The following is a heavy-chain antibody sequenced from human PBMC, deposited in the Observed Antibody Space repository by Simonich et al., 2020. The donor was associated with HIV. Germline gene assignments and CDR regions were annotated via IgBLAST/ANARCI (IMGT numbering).Heavy chain of an antibody. Sequence: QVQLQQWGAGLLKPSETLSLTCAVYGGSFSGYYWSWIRQPPGKGLEWIGEINHSRSTNYNPSLKGRVTISVDTSKNQFSLKLSSVTAADTAVYYCARRHPTTVTTPYFDYWGQGTLVTVSS. CDR3: ARRHPTTVTTPYFDY. V-gene: IGHV4-34*01. D-gene: IGHD4-17*01. CDR2: INHSRST. CDR1: GGSFSGYY. J-gene: IGHJ4*02.